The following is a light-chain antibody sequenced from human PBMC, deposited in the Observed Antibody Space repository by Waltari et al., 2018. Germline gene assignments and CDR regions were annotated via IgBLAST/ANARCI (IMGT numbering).Light chain of an antibody. CDR1: QTITKY. Sequence: DIQMTQSPSSLSASVGDRVTMTCRASQTITKYVNWYHQKPGKAPKLLIDTTSILQSGVPSRFSGSGSGTDFILTISSLQPEDCAIYFCQQSYNSPPTFGPGIKVEIK. J-gene: IGKJ3*01. CDR2: TTS. V-gene: IGKV1-39*01. CDR3: QQSYNSPPT.